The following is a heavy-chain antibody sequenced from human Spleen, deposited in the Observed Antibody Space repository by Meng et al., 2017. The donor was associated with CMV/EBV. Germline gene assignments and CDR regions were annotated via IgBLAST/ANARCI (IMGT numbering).Heavy chain of an antibody. J-gene: IGHJ5*02. V-gene: IGHV4-30-4*08. CDR2: IYYSGST. Sequence: FSDGSISSGDYFWSWVRQPPGKGLGWIGYIYYSGSTYYNPSLKSRVTISVATSTNQFSLKLSSVTAADTAVYYCAREYTSSSNWFDPWGQGTLVTVSS. D-gene: IGHD6-6*01. CDR3: AREYTSSSNWFDP. CDR1: DGSISSGDYF.